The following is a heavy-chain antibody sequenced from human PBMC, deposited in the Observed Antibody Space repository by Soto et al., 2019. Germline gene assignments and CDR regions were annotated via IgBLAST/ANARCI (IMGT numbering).Heavy chain of an antibody. Sequence: LRLSCAASGFTFSSYSMNWVRQAPGKGLEWVSYISSSSSTINYADSVKGRFTISRDNAKNSLYLQMNSLRDEDTAVYYCARRLYCGGDSYLGAFDIWGQGTMVTVSS. CDR3: ARRLYCGGDSYLGAFDI. CDR2: ISSSSSTI. CDR1: GFTFSSYS. J-gene: IGHJ3*02. D-gene: IGHD2-21*02. V-gene: IGHV3-48*02.